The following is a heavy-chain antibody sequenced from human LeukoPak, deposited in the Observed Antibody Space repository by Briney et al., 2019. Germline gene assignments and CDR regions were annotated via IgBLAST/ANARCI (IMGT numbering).Heavy chain of an antibody. CDR2: ISSSGSTI. D-gene: IGHD3-22*01. J-gene: IGHJ4*02. Sequence: GRSLRLSCAASGFTFSDYYMSWIRQAPGKGLEWVSYISSSGSTIYYADSVKGRFTISRDNAKNSLYLQMNSLRAEDTAVYYCARDLLSYYDSSGYYDYWGQGTLVTVSS. CDR3: ARDLLSYYDSSGYYDY. CDR1: GFTFSDYY. V-gene: IGHV3-11*01.